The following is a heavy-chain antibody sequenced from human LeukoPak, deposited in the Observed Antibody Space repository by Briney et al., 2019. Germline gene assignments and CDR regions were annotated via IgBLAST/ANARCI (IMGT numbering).Heavy chain of an antibody. J-gene: IGHJ4*02. CDR2: IRYDGSNK. Sequence: PGGSLRLSCAASGFTFSSYGMHWVRRAPGKGLEWVAFIRYDGSNKYYADSVKGRFTISRDNSKNTLYLQMNSLRAEDTAVYYCASGGRRLYYFDYWGQGTLVTVSS. D-gene: IGHD3-10*01. V-gene: IGHV3-30*02. CDR1: GFTFSSYG. CDR3: ASGGRRLYYFDY.